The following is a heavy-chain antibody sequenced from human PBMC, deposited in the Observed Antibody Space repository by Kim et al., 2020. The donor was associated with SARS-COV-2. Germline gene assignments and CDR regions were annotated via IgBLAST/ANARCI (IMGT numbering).Heavy chain of an antibody. CDR1: GFTFSSYA. J-gene: IGHJ4*02. CDR3: AKDAAGGSSWFFDY. D-gene: IGHD6-13*01. V-gene: IGHV3-23*01. CDR2: ISGSGGST. Sequence: GGSLRLSCAASGFTFSSYAMSWVRQAPGKGLEWVSAISGSGGSTYYVDSEKGRFTISRDNSKNTLYLQMNSLRAEDTAVYYCAKDAAGGSSWFFDYWGQGTLVTVSS.